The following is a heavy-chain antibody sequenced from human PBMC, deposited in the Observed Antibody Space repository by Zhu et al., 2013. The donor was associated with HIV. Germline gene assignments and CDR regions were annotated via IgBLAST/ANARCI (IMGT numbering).Heavy chain of an antibody. CDR1: GYKFTDYG. Sequence: QVQLVQSGGEVKKPGASVKVSCKTSGYKFTDYGLSWVRQATGQGLEWMGWMNPNSGNTGYAQKFQGRVTMTRNTSISTAYMELSSLRSEDTAVYYCARRPRIGWFDPWGQGTLVTVSS. CDR2: MNPNSGNT. J-gene: IGHJ5*02. CDR3: ARRPRIGWFDP. V-gene: IGHV1-8*02. D-gene: IGHD2-15*01.